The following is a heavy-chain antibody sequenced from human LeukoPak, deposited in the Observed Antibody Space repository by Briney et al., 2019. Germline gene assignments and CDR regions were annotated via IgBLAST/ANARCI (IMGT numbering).Heavy chain of an antibody. CDR3: ARELSGSYHRGFDY. Sequence: PGGSLRLSCAASGFTFSSYSMNWVRQAPGKGLEWVSSISSSSSYIYYADSVKGRFTISRDNAKNSLYLQMNSLRAEDTAVYYCARELSGSYHRGFDYWGQGTLVTVSS. CDR1: GFTFSSYS. J-gene: IGHJ4*02. CDR2: ISSSSSYI. D-gene: IGHD1-26*01. V-gene: IGHV3-21*01.